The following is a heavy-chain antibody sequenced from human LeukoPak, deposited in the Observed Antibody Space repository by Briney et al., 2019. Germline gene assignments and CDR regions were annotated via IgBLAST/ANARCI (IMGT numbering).Heavy chain of an antibody. Sequence: PSETLSLTCTVSGGSISSYYWSWIRQPAGKGLEWIWGIYTSGSTNYAASLKSRVTISRDKSKNQFSLQLSSLTAADTAVYYCARDSEAADTPHDCGQGTLVTVSS. CDR1: GGSISSYY. CDR2: IYTSGST. J-gene: IGHJ4*02. D-gene: IGHD6-13*01. CDR3: ARDSEAADTPHD. V-gene: IGHV4-4*07.